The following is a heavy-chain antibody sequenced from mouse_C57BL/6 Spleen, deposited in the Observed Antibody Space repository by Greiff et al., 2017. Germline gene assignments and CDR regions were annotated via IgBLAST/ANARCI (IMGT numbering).Heavy chain of an antibody. J-gene: IGHJ4*01. V-gene: IGHV5-17*01. CDR3: ARGYYGVYAIDY. D-gene: IGHD1-1*01. CDR2: ISSGSSTI. CDR1: GFTFSDYG. Sequence: EVQLVESGGGLVKPGGSLKLSCAASGFTFSDYGMHWVRQAPEKGLEWVAYISSGSSTIYYADTVQGRFTISRDNAKNTLFLQMTSLRSEDTAMYYCARGYYGVYAIDYWGKGTSDTVSS.